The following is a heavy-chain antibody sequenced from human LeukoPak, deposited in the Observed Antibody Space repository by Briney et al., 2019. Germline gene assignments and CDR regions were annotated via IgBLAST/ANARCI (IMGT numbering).Heavy chain of an antibody. CDR3: AKILVTTVSDFDH. CDR2: ISYDGSNK. V-gene: IGHV3-30*18. D-gene: IGHD4-17*01. CDR1: GFTFSSYG. Sequence: GGSLRLSCAASGFTFSSYGMHWVRQAPGKGLEWVAVISYDGSNKYYADSVKGRFTISRDNSKNTLYLQMNSLRAEDTAVYYCAKILVTTVSDFDHWGQGTLVTVSS. J-gene: IGHJ4*02.